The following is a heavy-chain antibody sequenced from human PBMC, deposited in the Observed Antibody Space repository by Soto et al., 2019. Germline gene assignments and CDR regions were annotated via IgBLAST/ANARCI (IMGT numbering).Heavy chain of an antibody. V-gene: IGHV4-30-4*01. D-gene: IGHD4-17*01. CDR1: GGSISSGDYY. CDR3: ARKADYGDYYFDY. CDR2: IYYSGST. J-gene: IGHJ4*02. Sequence: QVQLQESGPGLVKPSQTLSLTCTVSGGSISSGDYYWSWIRQPPGKGLEWIGYIYYSGSTYYNPSLKSRVTISVDTSKNQCSLKLSSVTAADTAVYYCARKADYGDYYFDYWGQGTLVTVSS.